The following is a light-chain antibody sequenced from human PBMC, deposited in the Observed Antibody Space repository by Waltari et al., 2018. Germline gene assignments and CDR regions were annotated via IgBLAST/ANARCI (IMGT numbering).Light chain of an antibody. CDR3: QQRRDWPLT. J-gene: IGKJ4*01. V-gene: IGKV3-11*01. Sequence: IVLTQSPSILSLSPGARASLTCRASHSVTNYLAWYQQKPGHAPRLIIYDTSNRATGIPARFSGIGFGTDFTLTSSSLWPEDFAVYYCQQRRDWPLTFGGGTKVEIE. CDR2: DTS. CDR1: HSVTNY.